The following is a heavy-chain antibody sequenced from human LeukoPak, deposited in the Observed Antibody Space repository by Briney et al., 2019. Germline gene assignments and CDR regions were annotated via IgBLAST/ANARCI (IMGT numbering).Heavy chain of an antibody. D-gene: IGHD5-24*01. CDR2: IRSKAYGGTT. Sequence: GGSLRLPCTASGFTFSDYAMSWVRQAPGKGLEWVGFIRSKAYGGTTEYAASVKGRFTISRDDSKSIAYLQMNSLKTEDTAVYYCTRASRDGYSLNFDYWGQGTLVTVSS. V-gene: IGHV3-49*04. J-gene: IGHJ4*02. CDR3: TRASRDGYSLNFDY. CDR1: GFTFSDYA.